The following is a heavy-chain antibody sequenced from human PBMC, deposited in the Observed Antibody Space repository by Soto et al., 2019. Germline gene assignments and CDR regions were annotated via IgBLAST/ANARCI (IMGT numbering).Heavy chain of an antibody. D-gene: IGHD5-18*01. Sequence: WASVKVSCKASGGTFSSYAISWVRQAPGQGLEWMGGIIPIFGTANYAQKFQGRVTITADESTSTAYMELSSLRSEDTAVYYCGRVDTAMVRKYYYGMDVWGQGPTVTVS. J-gene: IGHJ6*02. CDR1: GGTFSSYA. CDR2: IIPIFGTA. CDR3: GRVDTAMVRKYYYGMDV. V-gene: IGHV1-69*13.